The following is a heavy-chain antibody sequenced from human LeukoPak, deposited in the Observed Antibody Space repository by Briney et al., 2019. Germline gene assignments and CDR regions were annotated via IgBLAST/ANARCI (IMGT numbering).Heavy chain of an antibody. D-gene: IGHD1-26*01. J-gene: IGHJ4*02. Sequence: PGGSQRLSCAASGFPFDDKAMHWVRQAPGKGLEWVAGISRNSDSTGYADSVKGRFTISRDNAKNSLYLQMNSLRAEDMALYYCVKDIGSGSYRYGGYFDYWGQGTLVTVSS. V-gene: IGHV3-9*03. CDR1: GFPFDDKA. CDR3: VKDIGSGSYRYGGYFDY. CDR2: ISRNSDST.